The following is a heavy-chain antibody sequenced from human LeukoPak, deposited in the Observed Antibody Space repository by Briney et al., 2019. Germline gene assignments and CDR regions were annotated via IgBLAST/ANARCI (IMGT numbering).Heavy chain of an antibody. CDR3: ARWYYYGSGSYAHDY. J-gene: IGHJ4*02. D-gene: IGHD3-10*01. Sequence: GGSLRLSCAASGFTFSSYWMHWVRQAPGKGLVWVSRISTDGTYTEYADSVKGRFTISRDNAKDTLYLQMNSLRAEDTAVYYCARWYYYGSGSYAHDYWGQGTLVTVSS. CDR1: GFTFSSYW. V-gene: IGHV3-74*03. CDR2: ISTDGTYT.